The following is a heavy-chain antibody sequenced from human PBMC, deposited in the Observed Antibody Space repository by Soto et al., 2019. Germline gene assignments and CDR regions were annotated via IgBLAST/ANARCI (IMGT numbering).Heavy chain of an antibody. Sequence: SETLSLTCTVSGGSISSGGYYWSWIRQHPGKGLEWIGYIYYSGSTYYNPSLKSRVTISVDTSKNQFSLKLSSVTAADTAVYYCAGDSGDGYNAFDIWGQGTMVTVSS. CDR3: AGDSGDGYNAFDI. V-gene: IGHV4-31*03. CDR2: IYYSGST. CDR1: GGSISSGGYY. J-gene: IGHJ3*02. D-gene: IGHD5-12*01.